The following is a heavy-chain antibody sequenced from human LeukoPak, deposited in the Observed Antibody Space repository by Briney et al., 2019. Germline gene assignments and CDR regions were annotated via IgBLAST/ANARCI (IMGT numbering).Heavy chain of an antibody. Sequence: GGSLRLSCAASGFTFSSYSMNWVRQAPGKGLEWVSSISSSSSYIYYADSVKGRFTISRDNSKNSLFLQMNSLRAEDTAVYYCAKEAATCSSTSCFFDNWGQGTLVTVSS. CDR2: ISSSSSYI. D-gene: IGHD2-2*01. CDR3: AKEAATCSSTSCFFDN. V-gene: IGHV3-21*04. J-gene: IGHJ4*02. CDR1: GFTFSSYS.